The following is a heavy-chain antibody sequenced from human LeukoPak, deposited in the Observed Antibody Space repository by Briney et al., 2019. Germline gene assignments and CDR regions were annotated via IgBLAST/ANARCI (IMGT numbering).Heavy chain of an antibody. CDR2: IYYTGIT. V-gene: IGHV4-59*08. Sequence: SETLTLTCTVSGDSLTYYYWSWIRQPPGKGLEWIGYIYYTGITDYNPSLKSRVIISVDTSKNQFSLKLTSVTAADTAVYYCARLGPRNSSGYYYYWGQGTLVTVSS. D-gene: IGHD3-22*01. J-gene: IGHJ4*02. CDR3: ARLGPRNSSGYYYY. CDR1: GDSLTYYY.